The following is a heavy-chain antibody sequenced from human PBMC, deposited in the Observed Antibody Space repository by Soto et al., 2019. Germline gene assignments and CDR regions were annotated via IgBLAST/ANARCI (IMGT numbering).Heavy chain of an antibody. Sequence: SETLSLTCTVSGGSISSSSYYWGWIRQPPGKGLEWIGSIYYSGSTYYNPSLKSRVTISVDTSKSQFSLKLSSVTAADTAVYYCARASRVSGYYWGQGTLVTVSS. CDR1: GGSISSSSYY. V-gene: IGHV4-39*01. D-gene: IGHD3-10*01. J-gene: IGHJ4*02. CDR3: ARASRVSGYY. CDR2: IYYSGST.